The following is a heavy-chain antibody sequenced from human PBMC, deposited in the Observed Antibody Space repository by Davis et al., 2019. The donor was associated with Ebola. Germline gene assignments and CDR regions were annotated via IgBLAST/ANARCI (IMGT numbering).Heavy chain of an antibody. Sequence: GGSLRLSCEVSTFTFSTYSMNWVRHAPGKGLEWVSSISGSGFYMYYADSVKGRFTISRDNAKNSLYLQLNSLRAEDTAVYYCARRANYWGQGTLVTVSS. V-gene: IGHV3-21*04. CDR2: ISGSGFYM. CDR1: TFTFSTYS. J-gene: IGHJ4*02. CDR3: ARRANY.